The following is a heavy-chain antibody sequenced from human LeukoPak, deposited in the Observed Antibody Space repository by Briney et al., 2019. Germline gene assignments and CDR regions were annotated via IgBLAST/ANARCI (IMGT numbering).Heavy chain of an antibody. CDR2: IYSGGST. CDR1: GFTVSSNY. CDR3: AGSGSKGYTTAFDI. Sequence: GGSLRLSCAASGFTVSSNYMSWVRQAPGKGLEWVSVIYSGGSTYYADSVKGRFTISRDDSKNTLYLQMNSLRAEDTAVYYCAGSGSKGYTTAFDIWGQGTMVTVSS. V-gene: IGHV3-66*01. D-gene: IGHD2-2*02. J-gene: IGHJ3*02.